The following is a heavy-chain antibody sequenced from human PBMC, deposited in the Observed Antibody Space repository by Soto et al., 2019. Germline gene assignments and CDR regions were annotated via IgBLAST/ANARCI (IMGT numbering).Heavy chain of an antibody. D-gene: IGHD5-12*01. CDR2: ISSSGSTI. CDR1: GFTFSDYY. V-gene: IGHV3-11*01. CDR3: ARVTFGGYDSGPTYYFDY. Sequence: PGGSLRLSCAASGFTFSDYYMSWIRQAPGKGLEWVSYISSSGSTIYYADSVKGRFTISRDNAKNSLYLQMNSLRAEDTAVYYCARVTFGGYDSGPTYYFDYWGQGTLVTVSS. J-gene: IGHJ4*02.